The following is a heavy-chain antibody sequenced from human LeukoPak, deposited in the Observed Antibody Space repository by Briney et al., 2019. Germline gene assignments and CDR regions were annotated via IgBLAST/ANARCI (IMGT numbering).Heavy chain of an antibody. CDR3: ASDASSSAFDP. V-gene: IGHV3-21*01. CDR1: GLTFSRYA. J-gene: IGHJ5*02. CDR2: ICNSGSYI. D-gene: IGHD6-19*01. Sequence: GGSLRLSCAASGLTFSRYAMTWVRQAPGKGLEWVASICNSGSYIYYAHSVKGRFTISRDNAKNSLFLEMNSLRAEDTAMHYCASDASSSAFDPWGQGTLVTVSS.